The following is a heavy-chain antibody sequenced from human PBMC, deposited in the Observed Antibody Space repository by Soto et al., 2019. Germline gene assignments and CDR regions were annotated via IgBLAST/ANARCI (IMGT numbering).Heavy chain of an antibody. V-gene: IGHV4-30-4*01. CDR3: ARCTRFWRGYYGVDY. J-gene: IGHJ4*02. CDR2: IYYSGST. Sequence: SETLSLTCTVSGGSISSGDYYWSWIRQPPGKGLEWIGYIYYSGSTYYNPSLKSRVAISVDTSKNQFSLKLSSVTAADTAVYYCARCTRFWRGYYGVDYSGQGTLVTVSS. D-gene: IGHD3-3*01. CDR1: GGSISSGDYY.